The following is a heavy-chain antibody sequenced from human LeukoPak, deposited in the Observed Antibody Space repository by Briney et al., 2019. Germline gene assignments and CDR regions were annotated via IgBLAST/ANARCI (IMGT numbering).Heavy chain of an antibody. D-gene: IGHD3-22*01. CDR1: GFTFSSYS. V-gene: IGHV3-48*01. CDR2: ISSSGGTI. CDR3: AKDQDSSGPQDV. J-gene: IGHJ6*02. Sequence: GGSLRLSCAASGFTFSSYSMNWVRQAPGKGLEWISYISSSGGTIYYADSVEGRFTISRDNAKNSLHLQMNSLRAEDTAVYYCAKDQDSSGPQDVWGQGTTVTVSS.